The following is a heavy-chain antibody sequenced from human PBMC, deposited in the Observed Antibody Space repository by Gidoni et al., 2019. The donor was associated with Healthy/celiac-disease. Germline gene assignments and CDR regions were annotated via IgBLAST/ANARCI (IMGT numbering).Heavy chain of an antibody. Sequence: VQLVASGGGVVQPGRSLRLSCAASRFTFRSYAMHWVRQAPGKGLEWVAVISYDGSNKYYADSVKGRFTISRGNSKNTLYLQMNSLRAEDTAVYYCARGEPSNYHFIFKSLWFSLPDYWGQGTLVTVSS. CDR2: ISYDGSNK. V-gene: IGHV3-30-3*01. J-gene: IGHJ4*02. CDR3: ARGEPSNYHFIFKSLWFSLPDY. D-gene: IGHD4-4*01. CDR1: RFTFRSYA.